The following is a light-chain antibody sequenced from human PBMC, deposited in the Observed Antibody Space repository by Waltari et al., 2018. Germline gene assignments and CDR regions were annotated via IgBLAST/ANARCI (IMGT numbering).Light chain of an antibody. CDR3: MQGKHLPRT. J-gene: IGKJ1*01. Sequence: DVVMTQATLSLSVTPGQSASIPSNSSQSLLHSDGKTFLYWYLQKAGQSPQLLIFEVSSRFAGVPDRFSGSGSGTNFTLTISRVEAEDAGVYYCMQGKHLPRTFGQGTKVEI. CDR1: QSLLHSDGKTF. V-gene: IGKV2-29*02. CDR2: EVS.